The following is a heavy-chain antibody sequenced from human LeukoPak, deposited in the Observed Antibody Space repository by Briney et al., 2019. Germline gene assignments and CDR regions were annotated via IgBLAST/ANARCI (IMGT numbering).Heavy chain of an antibody. CDR1: GFTFSSYA. V-gene: IGHV3-30-3*01. J-gene: IGHJ6*02. Sequence: GGSLRLSCAASGFTFSSYAMHWVRQAPGKGLEWVAVISYDGSNKYYADSVKGRFTISRDNSKNTLYLQMNSLRAEDTAVYYRARGSGSSSWVYYGMDVWGQGTTVTVSS. CDR2: ISYDGSNK. CDR3: ARGSGSSSWVYYGMDV. D-gene: IGHD6-6*01.